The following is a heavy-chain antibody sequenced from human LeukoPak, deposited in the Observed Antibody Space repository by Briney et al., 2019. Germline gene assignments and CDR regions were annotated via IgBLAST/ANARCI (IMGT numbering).Heavy chain of an antibody. D-gene: IGHD2-21*02. CDR3: ARAGVRINCDRDCYSDYFDY. CDR2: IFDGGST. Sequence: PSETLSLTCTVSGASISGSNVYWGWIRQAPGKGLEWIGNIFDGGSTYIKSSLQSRVTKSVDTSKNQFFLKLSSVTVADTAVYYCARAGVRINCDRDCYSDYFDYWGQGILVTVSS. J-gene: IGHJ4*02. V-gene: IGHV4-39*07. CDR1: GASISGSNVY.